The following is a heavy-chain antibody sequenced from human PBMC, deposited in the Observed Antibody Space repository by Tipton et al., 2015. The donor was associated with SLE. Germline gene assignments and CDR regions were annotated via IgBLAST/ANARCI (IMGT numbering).Heavy chain of an antibody. V-gene: IGHV4-59*01. Sequence: TLSLTCTVSGGSISRYHWNWIRQPPGKGLDWIGYIFYSGSINYNPSLNSRVTISLDTSKNQFSLKLSSVTAADTAVYYCAREDDSSYGNWFDPWGQGTLVTVSS. CDR1: GGSISRYH. J-gene: IGHJ5*02. D-gene: IGHD4-11*01. CDR2: IFYSGSI. CDR3: AREDDSSYGNWFDP.